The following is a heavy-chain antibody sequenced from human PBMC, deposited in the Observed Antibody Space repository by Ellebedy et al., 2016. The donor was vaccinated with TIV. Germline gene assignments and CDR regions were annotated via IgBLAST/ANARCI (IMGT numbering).Heavy chain of an antibody. CDR2: IRDDSEK. CDR3: ARRASYGDYAVQVNPWFDP. Sequence: PGGSLRLSCTASGFSFRSYWMSWVRQAPGKGLEWVANIRDDSEKYYVDSVKGRFTISRGNSENSLYLQMFNLRADDTAVYYCARRASYGDYAVQVNPWFDPWGQGTLVTVSS. J-gene: IGHJ5*02. D-gene: IGHD4-17*01. V-gene: IGHV3-7*01. CDR1: GFSFRSYW.